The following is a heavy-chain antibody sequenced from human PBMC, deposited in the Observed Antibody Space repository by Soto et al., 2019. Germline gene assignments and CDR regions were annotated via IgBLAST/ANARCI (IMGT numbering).Heavy chain of an antibody. V-gene: IGHV3-30-3*01. Sequence: GGSLRHSCAASGGTSISYAMHWVRQAPGKGLEWVAVISYDGSNKYYADSVKGRFTISRDNSKNTLYLQMNSLRAEDTAVYYCARIGGYNPLHYWGQGTLVTVSS. CDR3: ARIGGYNPLHY. D-gene: IGHD5-12*01. CDR2: ISYDGSNK. J-gene: IGHJ4*02. CDR1: GGTSISYA.